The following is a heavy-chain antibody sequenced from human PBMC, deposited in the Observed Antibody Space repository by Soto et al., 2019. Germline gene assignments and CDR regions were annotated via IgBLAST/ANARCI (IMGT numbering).Heavy chain of an antibody. CDR1: GYTFTGYY. J-gene: IGHJ6*02. CDR2: INPNSGGT. D-gene: IGHD3-10*01. CDR3: ARDPRYSSGGMDV. V-gene: IGHV1-2*04. Sequence: ASVKVSCKASGYTFTGYYMHWVRQAPGQGLEWMGWINPNSGGTNYAQKFQGWVTMTRDTSISTAYMELSRLRSDDTAVYYCARDPRYSSGGMDVWGQGTTVTVS.